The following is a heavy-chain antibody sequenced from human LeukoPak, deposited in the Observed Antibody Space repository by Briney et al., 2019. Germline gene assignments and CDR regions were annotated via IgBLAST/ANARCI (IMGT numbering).Heavy chain of an antibody. CDR1: GFTFDDYG. V-gene: IGHV3-20*04. Sequence: PGGSLRLSCAAAGFTFDDYGMSWVRQAPGKGLDWVSGINWNGGITGYADSVKGRFTISRDNAKNSLYLQMNSLRAEDTALYYCARKGRLELLPDPFYYYYYYMDVWGKGTTVTVSS. CDR3: ARKGRLELLPDPFYYYYYYMDV. D-gene: IGHD1-7*01. J-gene: IGHJ6*03. CDR2: INWNGGIT.